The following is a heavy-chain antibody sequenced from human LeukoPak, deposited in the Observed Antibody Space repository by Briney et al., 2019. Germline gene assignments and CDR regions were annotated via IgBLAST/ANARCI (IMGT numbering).Heavy chain of an antibody. J-gene: IGHJ4*02. Sequence: SETLSHTCAVYGGSFSGYYWSWIRQPPGKGLEWIGEINHSGSTNYNPSLKSRVTISVDTSKNQFSLKLSSVTAADTAVYYCAMNFGLRWPFDYWGQGTLVTVSS. D-gene: IGHD4-23*01. V-gene: IGHV4-34*01. CDR1: GGSFSGYY. CDR2: INHSGST. CDR3: AMNFGLRWPFDY.